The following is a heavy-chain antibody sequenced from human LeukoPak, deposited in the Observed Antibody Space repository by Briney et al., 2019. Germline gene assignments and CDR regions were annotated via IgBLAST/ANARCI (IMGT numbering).Heavy chain of an antibody. CDR2: ISGSGAGT. CDR3: ATRTPIAAAATGY. CDR1: GFTFSNYA. V-gene: IGHV3-23*01. Sequence: GGSLRLSCAASGFTFSNYAMSWVRQAPGKGLEWVSAISGSGAGTFYADSVRGRFTISRDNSKNTLDLQMNSLRAEDTAVYYCATRTPIAAAATGYRGQGTLVTVSS. D-gene: IGHD6-13*01. J-gene: IGHJ4*02.